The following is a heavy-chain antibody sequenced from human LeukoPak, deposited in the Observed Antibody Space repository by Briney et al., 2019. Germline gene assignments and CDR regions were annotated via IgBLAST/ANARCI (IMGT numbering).Heavy chain of an antibody. CDR2: IYHSGST. J-gene: IGHJ4*02. V-gene: IGHV4-38-2*02. Sequence: SETLSLTCTVSGYSISSGYHWGWIRQPPGKGLEWIGSIYHSGSTYYNPSLKSRVTISVDTSKNQFSLKLSSVTAADTAVYYCARAGFYGSGSRAFDYWGQGTLVTVSS. CDR3: ARAGFYGSGSRAFDY. D-gene: IGHD3-10*01. CDR1: GYSISSGYH.